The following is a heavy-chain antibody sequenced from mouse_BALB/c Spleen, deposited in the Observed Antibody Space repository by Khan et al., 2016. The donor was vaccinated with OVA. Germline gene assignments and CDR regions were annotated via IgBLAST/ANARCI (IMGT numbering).Heavy chain of an antibody. V-gene: IGHV9-4*02. J-gene: IGHJ4*01. CDR1: GYTFTTVG. CDR2: INTHSGAP. Sequence: VQLVESGPELKKPGETVRISCKASGYTFTTVGIQWVQKMPGKGSKWIGWINTHSGAPKYAEDFKGRFAFSLEISVNTAYLQITNLKNEDTATYFCARGGAAYYRNDGGAMEYWGQGTSVTVSS. CDR3: ARGGAAYYRNDGGAMEY. D-gene: IGHD2-14*01.